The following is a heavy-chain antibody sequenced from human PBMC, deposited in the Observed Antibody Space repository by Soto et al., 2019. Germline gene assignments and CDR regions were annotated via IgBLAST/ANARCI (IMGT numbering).Heavy chain of an antibody. CDR2: IYSGGST. V-gene: IGHV3-53*01. CDR1: GFTFSMYW. CDR3: ARDSCRSGGSCYLFDY. Sequence: GGSLRLSCVVSGFTFSMYWMHWVRQAPGKGLEWVSVIYSGGSTYYADSVKGRFTISRDNSKNTLYLQMNSLRAEDTAVYYCARDSCRSGGSCYLFDYWGQGTLVTVSS. D-gene: IGHD2-15*01. J-gene: IGHJ4*02.